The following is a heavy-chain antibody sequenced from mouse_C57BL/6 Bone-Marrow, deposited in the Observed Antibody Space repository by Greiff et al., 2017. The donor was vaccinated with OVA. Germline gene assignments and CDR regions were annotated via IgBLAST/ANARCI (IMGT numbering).Heavy chain of an antibody. CDR1: GFSFTSYG. CDR2: IWSGGST. J-gene: IGHJ1*03. D-gene: IGHD1-1*01. V-gene: IGHV2-2*01. CDR3: ASKFITTVVDEYFDV. Sequence: QVQLKESGPGLVQPSQSLSITCTVSGFSFTSYGVHWVRQSPGKGLEWLGVIWSGGSTDYNAAFISRLSISKDNSKSQVFFKMNSLQADDTAIYYCASKFITTVVDEYFDVWGTGTTVTVSS.